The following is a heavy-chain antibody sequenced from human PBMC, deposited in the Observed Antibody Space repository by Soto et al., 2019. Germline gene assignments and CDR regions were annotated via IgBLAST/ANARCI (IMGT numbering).Heavy chain of an antibody. J-gene: IGHJ4*02. CDR3: TTGPTGYSSGWYVPPY. D-gene: IGHD6-19*01. CDR2: IKSKTDGGTT. CDR1: GFTFSNAW. Sequence: GGSLRLSCAASGFTFSNAWMNWVRQAPGKGLEWVGRIKSKTDGGTTDYAAPVKGRFTISRDDSKNTLYLQMNSLKTEDTAVYYCTTGPTGYSSGWYVPPYWGQGTLVTVSS. V-gene: IGHV3-15*07.